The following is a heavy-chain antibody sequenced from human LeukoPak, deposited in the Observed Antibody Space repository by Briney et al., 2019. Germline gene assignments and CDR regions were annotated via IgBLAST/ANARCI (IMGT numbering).Heavy chain of an antibody. Sequence: ASVKVSCKASGYTFTSYGISWVRQAPGQGLEWMGWISAYNGNTNYAQKLQGRVTMTTDTSTSTAYMELRSLRSDDTAVYYCARDNTVVTPTGSSDYWGQGTLVTVSS. CDR2: ISAYNGNT. CDR1: GYTFTSYG. CDR3: ARDNTVVTPTGSSDY. J-gene: IGHJ4*02. V-gene: IGHV1-18*01. D-gene: IGHD4-23*01.